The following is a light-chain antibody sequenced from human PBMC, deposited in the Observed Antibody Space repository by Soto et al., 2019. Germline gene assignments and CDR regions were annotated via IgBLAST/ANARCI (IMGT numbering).Light chain of an antibody. CDR3: QQYNNWPPM. CDR1: QSVSSN. CDR2: GAS. J-gene: IGKJ1*01. V-gene: IGKV3-15*01. Sequence: ILLTQSPSTLSVSPGERATLSCRASQSVSSNLAWYQQKPGQAPRLLIYGASTRATGIPARFSGSGSGTEFTLTISSLQSEDFAVYYCQQYNNWPPMFGQGTKVDIK.